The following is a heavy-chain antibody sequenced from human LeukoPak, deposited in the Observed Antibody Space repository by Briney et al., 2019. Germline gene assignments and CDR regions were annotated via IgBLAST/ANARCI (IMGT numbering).Heavy chain of an antibody. Sequence: GGSLRLSCAASGFTFSCYSMNWVRQAPGKGLEWVSSISSSSSYIYYADSVKGRFTISRDNAKNSLYLQMNSLRAEDTAVYYCARGGTTVTTAFDIWGQGTMVSVSS. CDR3: ARGGTTVTTAFDI. CDR2: ISSSSSYI. V-gene: IGHV3-21*01. D-gene: IGHD4-17*01. J-gene: IGHJ3*02. CDR1: GFTFSCYS.